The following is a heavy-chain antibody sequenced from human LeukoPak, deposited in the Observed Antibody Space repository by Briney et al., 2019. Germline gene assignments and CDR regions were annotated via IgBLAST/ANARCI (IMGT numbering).Heavy chain of an antibody. CDR2: INHDESEK. CDR3: TRRLDD. CDR1: GFSFNSDW. J-gene: IGHJ4*02. Sequence: GGSLRLSCAASGFSFNSDWMDWVRQAPGKGLEWVANINHDESEKNYLDSVKGRFTIPRDNAQNSLYLQMNGLRVEDTAVYYCTRRLDDWGQGTLVTVSS. D-gene: IGHD3-16*01. V-gene: IGHV3-7*01.